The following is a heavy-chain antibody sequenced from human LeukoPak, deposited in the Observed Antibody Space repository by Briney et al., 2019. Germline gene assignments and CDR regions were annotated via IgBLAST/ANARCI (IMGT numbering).Heavy chain of an antibody. J-gene: IGHJ4*02. Sequence: ASVEVSCKASGYIFASYGISWVRQAPGQGLEWMGWISAYNGDTKYAQNLQGRVTLTTDTSTGTAYMELRSLTSDDTALYYCARDTALIITPGGPDYWGRGTLIIVSS. CDR2: ISAYNGDT. CDR3: ARDTALIITPGGPDY. V-gene: IGHV1-18*01. D-gene: IGHD3-10*01. CDR1: GYIFASYG.